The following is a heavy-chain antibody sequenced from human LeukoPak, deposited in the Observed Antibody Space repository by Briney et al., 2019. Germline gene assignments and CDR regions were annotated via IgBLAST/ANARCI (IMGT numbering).Heavy chain of an antibody. CDR1: GGSISSYY. CDR3: ARLSSGGYGDFDY. Sequence: PSETLSLTCTVSGGSISSYYCSWIREPPGKGLEWIGYIYYSGSTNYNPSLKSRVTMSVDTSKNQFSLKLSSVTAADTAVYYCARLSSGGYGDFDYWGQGTLVTVSS. J-gene: IGHJ4*02. V-gene: IGHV4-59*01. CDR2: IYYSGST. D-gene: IGHD6-19*01.